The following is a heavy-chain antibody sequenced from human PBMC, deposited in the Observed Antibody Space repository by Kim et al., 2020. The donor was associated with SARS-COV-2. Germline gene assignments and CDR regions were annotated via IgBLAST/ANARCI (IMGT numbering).Heavy chain of an antibody. CDR3: ATPVTTMVVPGPFDI. CDR1: GGSIESGNYH. CDR2: IYYSGTT. Sequence: SETLSLTCTVSGGSIESGNYHWGWIRQPPGKGLEWIGNIYYSGTTYYNPSLKSRVTMSVDTSKNQFSLKLSSVTAADMAVYYCATPVTTMVVPGPFDIWGQGAMVIVSS. J-gene: IGHJ3*02. V-gene: IGHV4-39*01. D-gene: IGHD3-22*01.